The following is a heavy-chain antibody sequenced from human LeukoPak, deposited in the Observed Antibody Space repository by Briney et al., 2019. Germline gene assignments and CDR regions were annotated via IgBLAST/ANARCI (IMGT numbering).Heavy chain of an antibody. Sequence: PGGSLRLSCAASGFTFSSYSMNWVRQAPGKGLEWVSAVSGSGDSTFYADSVKGRFTISRDNSKNTLYLQMSSLRAEDTAIYYCAKDVTMVRGVTTFDCWGQGTLATVSS. CDR3: AKDVTMVRGVTTFDC. J-gene: IGHJ4*02. CDR2: VSGSGDST. CDR1: GFTFSSYS. V-gene: IGHV3-23*01. D-gene: IGHD3-10*01.